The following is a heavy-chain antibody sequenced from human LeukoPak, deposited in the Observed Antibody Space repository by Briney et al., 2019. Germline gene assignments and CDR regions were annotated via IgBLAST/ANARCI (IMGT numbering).Heavy chain of an antibody. J-gene: IGHJ4*02. CDR1: GLPFRSYS. CDR2: ISSSSSYI. D-gene: IGHD6-13*01. CDR3: ARIGEVAAAVIFDY. V-gene: IGHV3-21*01. Sequence: PGGAPRLSCAAPGLPFRSYSMYWVRPAPREGLGWGSSISSSSSYIYYADSVKGRFTISRDNAKNSLYLQMNSVRAEDTAVYDCARIGEVAAAVIFDYWGQGTLVTVSS.